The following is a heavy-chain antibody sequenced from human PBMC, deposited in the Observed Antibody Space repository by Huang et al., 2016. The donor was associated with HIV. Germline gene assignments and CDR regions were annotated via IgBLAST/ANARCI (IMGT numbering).Heavy chain of an antibody. V-gene: IGHV4-61*09. J-gene: IGHJ3*02. Sequence: QVQLQESGPGLVKPSQTPSLTCTVSGASISSGRYYWTWIRQPAGKGLEWIGHIYTSGSTNYNPSLKSRVTISIDTSKNHFSLRLNSVTAADTAVYYCATWPPGSQMRAFDIWGPGTMITVSS. CDR2: IYTSGST. CDR1: GASISSGRYY. CDR3: ATWPPGSQMRAFDI. D-gene: IGHD2-15*01.